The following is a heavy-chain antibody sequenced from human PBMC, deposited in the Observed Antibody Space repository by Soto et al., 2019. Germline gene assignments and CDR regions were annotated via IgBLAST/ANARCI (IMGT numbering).Heavy chain of an antibody. J-gene: IGHJ4*02. V-gene: IGHV5-51*01. D-gene: IGHD6-19*01. CDR1: VYTFIDCW. CDR2: IYAGDSDT. CDR3: ARQHPLDSSAWYN. Sequence: PWESLKSSCQGFVYTFIDCWIGWVRQLPGKGLEWVVTIYAGDSDTRYSPSFEGQVTMSVDKSISTAYLHWSSLKASDSAIYYCARQHPLDSSAWYNWGQGTLVTVSS.